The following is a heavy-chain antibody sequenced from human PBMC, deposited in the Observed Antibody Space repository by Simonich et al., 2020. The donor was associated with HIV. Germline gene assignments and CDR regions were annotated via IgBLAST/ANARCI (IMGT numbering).Heavy chain of an antibody. D-gene: IGHD3-3*01. CDR3: TRDLGFGEFDP. CDR2: ISSGSSYI. V-gene: IGHV3-21*06. CDR1: GFTFSNYS. Sequence: EAQLVESGGGLVKSGGSLRLSCATSGFTFSNYSMNWVRQAPGKGLKWVASISSGSSYIYYTDSVKGRFTISRDNAQNSLFLQMNNLRAEDTAVYFCTRDLGFGEFDPWGQGTLVTVSS. J-gene: IGHJ5*02.